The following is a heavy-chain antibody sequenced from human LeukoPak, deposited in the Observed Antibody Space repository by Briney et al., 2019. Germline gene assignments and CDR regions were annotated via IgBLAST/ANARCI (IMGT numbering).Heavy chain of an antibody. CDR1: GGSISSGSYC. Sequence: PSETLSLTCTVSGGSISSGSYCWSWIRQPAGKGLEWIGWIYTSGSTNYNPSPKNPGPISVDTSKKPFSLKLSSVTAADTAVYYCAGGGRADDYWGQGTLVTVSS. V-gene: IGHV4-61*02. CDR3: AGGGRADDY. D-gene: IGHD3-16*01. CDR2: IYTSGST. J-gene: IGHJ4*02.